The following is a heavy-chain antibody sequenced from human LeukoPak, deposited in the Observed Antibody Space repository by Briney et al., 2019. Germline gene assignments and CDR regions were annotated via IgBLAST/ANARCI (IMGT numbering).Heavy chain of an antibody. Sequence: SETLSLTCTVSGDSISSYYWSWIRQAPGKGLEWIGYIHTNGRTNYSPSLKSRVTMPVDSSKNQLSLMLSSATAADTAVYYCTRRAPTSHGHNLYSWGQGTLVTVSS. V-gene: IGHV4-4*09. CDR2: IHTNGRT. D-gene: IGHD5-24*01. CDR1: GDSISSYY. CDR3: TRRAPTSHGHNLYS. J-gene: IGHJ4*02.